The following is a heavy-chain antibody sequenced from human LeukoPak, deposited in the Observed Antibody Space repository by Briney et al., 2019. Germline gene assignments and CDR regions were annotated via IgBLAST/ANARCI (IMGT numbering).Heavy chain of an antibody. CDR3: ARAYQPLGGLSLPDY. V-gene: IGHV7-4-1*02. CDR1: GYTFTSNA. D-gene: IGHD3-16*02. Sequence: GASVKVSCKASGYTFTSNALGWVRQAPGQGLEWMGWINTNTGNPTYAQGFTGRFVFSLDTSVSTAYLQISGLKADDTAVYYCARAYQPLGGLSLPDYWGQGTLVSVSS. J-gene: IGHJ4*02. CDR2: INTNTGNP.